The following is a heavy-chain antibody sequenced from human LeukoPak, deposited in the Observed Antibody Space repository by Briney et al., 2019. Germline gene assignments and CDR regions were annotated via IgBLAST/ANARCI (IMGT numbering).Heavy chain of an antibody. J-gene: IGHJ3*02. CDR2: ISSSSSTI. Sequence: GGSLRLSCAASGFTFSSYSMNWVRQAPGKGLEWVSYISSSSSTIYYADSVKGRFTISRDNAKNSLYLQMTSLRAEDTAVYYCARDGMGGIKAFDIWGQGTMVTVSS. CDR1: GFTFSSYS. D-gene: IGHD3-10*01. CDR3: ARDGMGGIKAFDI. V-gene: IGHV3-48*04.